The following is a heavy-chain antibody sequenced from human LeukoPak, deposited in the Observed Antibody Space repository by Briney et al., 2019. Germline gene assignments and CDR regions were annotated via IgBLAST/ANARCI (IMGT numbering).Heavy chain of an antibody. CDR2: IIPIFGTA. J-gene: IGHJ6*03. Sequence: RASVNVSCKASGGTFSSYAISWVRQAPGQGLEWMGGIIPIFGTANYAQKFQGRVTITADKSTSTAYMELSSLRSEDTAVYYCARDTVYSSSWYGYYYYYMDVWGKGTTVTVSS. D-gene: IGHD6-13*01. V-gene: IGHV1-69*06. CDR1: GGTFSSYA. CDR3: ARDTVYSSSWYGYYYYYMDV.